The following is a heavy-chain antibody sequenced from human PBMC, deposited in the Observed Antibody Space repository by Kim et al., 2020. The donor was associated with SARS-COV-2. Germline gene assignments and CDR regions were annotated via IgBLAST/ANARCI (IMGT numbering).Heavy chain of an antibody. CDR3: ARGGGGFDY. D-gene: IGHD3-10*01. V-gene: IGHV4-59*09. CDR2: GST. J-gene: IGHJ4*02. Sequence: GSTTYNPPRKSRVTISVDTSKNPFALKLSSVTAADTAVYYCARGGGGFDYWGQGTLVTVSS.